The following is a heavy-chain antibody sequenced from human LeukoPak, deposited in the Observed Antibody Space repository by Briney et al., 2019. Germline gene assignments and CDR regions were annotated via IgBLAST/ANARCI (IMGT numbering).Heavy chain of an antibody. CDR2: IYPGDSDT. J-gene: IGHJ6*02. CDR1: GYSFTSYW. V-gene: IGHV5-51*01. Sequence: GESLKISCKGSGYSFTSYWIGWVRQMPGKGLGWMGIIYPGDSDTRYSPSFQGQVTISADKSISTAYLQWSSLKASDTAMYYCARQRSNYSKRYYYYGMDVWGQGTTVTVSS. D-gene: IGHD4-11*01. CDR3: ARQRSNYSKRYYYYGMDV.